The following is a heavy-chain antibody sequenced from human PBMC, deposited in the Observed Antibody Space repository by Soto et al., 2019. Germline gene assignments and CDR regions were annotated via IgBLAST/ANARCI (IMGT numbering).Heavy chain of an antibody. J-gene: IGHJ4*02. Sequence: GGSLRLSCAASGFTFSSYIMTWVRQAPGKGLEWVSSISSGSSYIYYADSVKGRFTISRDDANNSLYLQMNSLRADDTAVYFCAKDRVSEHTNGWPQGHWGQGALVTVSS. D-gene: IGHD2-8*01. V-gene: IGHV3-21*05. CDR2: ISSGSSYI. CDR1: GFTFSSYI. CDR3: AKDRVSEHTNGWPQGH.